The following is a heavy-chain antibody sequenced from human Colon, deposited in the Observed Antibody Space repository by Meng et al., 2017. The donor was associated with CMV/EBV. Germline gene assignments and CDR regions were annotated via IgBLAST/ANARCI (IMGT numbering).Heavy chain of an antibody. Sequence: GSLRLSCSASGFTFRSYEMNWVRQPPGKGLEWIGTVYYSGATQYNPALRSRVTVSVDTSRNQFSLTMNSVTAADTAVYYCAKELRGSDYFGPGYWGRGTLVTVSS. D-gene: IGHD2/OR15-2a*01. CDR3: AKELRGSDYFGPGY. CDR2: VYYSGAT. CDR1: GFTFRSYE. V-gene: IGHV4-59*12. J-gene: IGHJ4*02.